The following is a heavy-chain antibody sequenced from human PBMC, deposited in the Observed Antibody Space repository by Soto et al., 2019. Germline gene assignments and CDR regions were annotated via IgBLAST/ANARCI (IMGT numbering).Heavy chain of an antibody. J-gene: IGHJ4*01. D-gene: IGHD1-26*01. CDR2: IYYSGST. CDR3: ARRLSGSPFDY. V-gene: IGHV4-39*01. CDR1: GGSMSSDRYF. Sequence: QLQLLESGPGLVKPSETLSLTCTVSGGSMSSDRYFWGWIRQPPGKGLEWIGSIYYSGSTYYNPSLKSRVPISVDTSGNQFSLKLSSVTAADTAVYYCARRLSGSPFDYWGQGTLVTVSS.